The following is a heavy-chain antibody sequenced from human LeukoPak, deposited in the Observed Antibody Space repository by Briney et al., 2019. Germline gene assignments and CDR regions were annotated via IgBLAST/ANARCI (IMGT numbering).Heavy chain of an antibody. V-gene: IGHV3-20*04. CDR3: ARFLGGYDSSGPYYFDY. CDR1: GFTFDDYG. Sequence: PGGSLRLSCAASGFTFDDYGMSWVRQVPGKGLEWVSGINWNGGSTGYADSVKGRFTISRDNAKNSLYLQMNSLRAEDTALYYCARFLGGYDSSGPYYFDYWGQGTLVTVSS. CDR2: INWNGGST. J-gene: IGHJ4*02. D-gene: IGHD3-22*01.